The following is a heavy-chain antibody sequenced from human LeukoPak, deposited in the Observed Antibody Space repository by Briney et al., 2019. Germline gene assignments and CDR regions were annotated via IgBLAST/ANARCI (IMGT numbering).Heavy chain of an antibody. CDR3: AKSPDVAGTGRFDY. CDR2: ISGSGGST. V-gene: IGHV3-23*01. CDR1: GFTFSSYA. Sequence: GGSLRLSCAGSGFTFSSYAMNWVRQAPGKGLEWVSGISGSGGSTYYADSVKGRFSISRDDSKNTLYLQMNSLRAEDTAVYYCAKSPDVAGTGRFDYWGQGTLATVSS. J-gene: IGHJ4*02. D-gene: IGHD6-19*01.